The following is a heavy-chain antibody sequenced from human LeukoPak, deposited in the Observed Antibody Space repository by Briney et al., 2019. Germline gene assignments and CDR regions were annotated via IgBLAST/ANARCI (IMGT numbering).Heavy chain of an antibody. CDR3: AKDQASIFAEYFQH. CDR2: ISGDGGST. J-gene: IGHJ1*01. V-gene: IGHV3-43*02. Sequence: GGSLRLSCAASGFTFDDYAMHWVRQAPGKGLEWVSLISGDGGSTYCADSVKDRFTISRDNSKNSLYLQMNSLRTEDTALYYCAKDQASIFAEYFQHWGQGTLVTVSS. CDR1: GFTFDDYA.